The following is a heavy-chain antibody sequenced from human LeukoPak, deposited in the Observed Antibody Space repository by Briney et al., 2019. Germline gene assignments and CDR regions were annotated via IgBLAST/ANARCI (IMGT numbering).Heavy chain of an antibody. CDR3: ARGPIGYCSGGSCYSDAFDI. CDR1: GGSFSGYY. V-gene: IGHV4-34*01. D-gene: IGHD2-15*01. CDR2: INRSGST. J-gene: IGHJ3*02. Sequence: PSETLSLTCAVYGGSFSGYYWSWLRQPPGKGLEWIGEINRSGSTNYNPSLKSRVTIAIDMSKNEFSLKLSSVTAADTAVYYCARGPIGYCSGGSCYSDAFDIWGQGTMVTVSS.